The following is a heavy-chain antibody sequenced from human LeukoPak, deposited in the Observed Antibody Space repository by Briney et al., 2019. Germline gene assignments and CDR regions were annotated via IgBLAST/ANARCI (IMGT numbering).Heavy chain of an antibody. J-gene: IGHJ6*02. D-gene: IGHD1-26*01. V-gene: IGHV3-33*01. CDR2: IWYDGSNK. Sequence: PGGSLRLSCAASGFTFSSYGMHWVRQAPGKGLEWVAVIWYDGSNKYYADSVKGRFTISRDNSKNTLYLQMNSLRAEDTAVYYCARDSSGGPAYGMDVWGQGTTVTVSS. CDR3: ARDSSGGPAYGMDV. CDR1: GFTFSSYG.